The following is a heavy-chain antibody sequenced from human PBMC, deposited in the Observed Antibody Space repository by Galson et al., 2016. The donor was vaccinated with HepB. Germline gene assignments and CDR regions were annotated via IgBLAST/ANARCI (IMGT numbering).Heavy chain of an antibody. V-gene: IGHV1-24*01. Sequence: SVKVSCKVSGSTLTELSIHWVRQAPGKGLEWMGGFDPEEGETIYAQKFQGRVTMTEDTSTDTAYMELSSLRSDDTAVYYCATESGGQQLVLDYWGQGTLVTVSS. CDR3: ATESGGQQLVLDY. D-gene: IGHD6-13*01. CDR1: GSTLTELS. CDR2: FDPEEGET. J-gene: IGHJ4*02.